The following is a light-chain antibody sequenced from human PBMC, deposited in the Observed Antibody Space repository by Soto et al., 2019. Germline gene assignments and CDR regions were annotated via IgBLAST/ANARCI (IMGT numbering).Light chain of an antibody. CDR1: QSVSSY. V-gene: IGKV3-11*01. J-gene: IGKJ1*01. CDR2: DAS. CDR3: QKYGRSPGWT. Sequence: EIMLTQSPATLSLSPGERATLSCRASQSVSSYLAWYQQKPGQAPRLLIYDASNRATGIPARFSGSGSGTDFTLTISRLEPEDFAVYYCQKYGRSPGWTFGRGTKVEV.